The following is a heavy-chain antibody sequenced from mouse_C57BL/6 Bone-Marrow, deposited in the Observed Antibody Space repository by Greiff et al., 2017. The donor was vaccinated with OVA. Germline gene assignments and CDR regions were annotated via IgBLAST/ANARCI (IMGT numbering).Heavy chain of an antibody. CDR1: GYSFTGYY. CDR2: INPSTGGT. V-gene: IGHV1-42*01. CDR3: ARGGTSPFAY. D-gene: IGHD4-1*01. Sequence: EVKLVESGPELVKPGASVKISCKASGYSFTGYYMNWVKQSTEKSLEWIGEINPSTGGTTYNQKFKAKATLTVDKSSSTAYMQLKSLTSEDSAVYYCARGGTSPFAYWGQGTLVTVSA. J-gene: IGHJ3*01.